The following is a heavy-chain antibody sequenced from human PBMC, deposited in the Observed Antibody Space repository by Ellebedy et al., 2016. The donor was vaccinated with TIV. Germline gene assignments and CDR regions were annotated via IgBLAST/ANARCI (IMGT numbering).Heavy chain of an antibody. CDR1: GYTFTNYG. V-gene: IGHV1-18*01. Sequence: AASVKVSCKASGYTFTNYGISWVRQDTGQGLEWMGWISAYNGNTNYSQKLQGRVTMTTDTSTSTAYMELRSLRSDDTAMYYCARADARTLTKVGGMDVWGQGTTVTVSS. J-gene: IGHJ6*02. CDR2: ISAYNGNT. D-gene: IGHD4-17*01. CDR3: ARADARTLTKVGGMDV.